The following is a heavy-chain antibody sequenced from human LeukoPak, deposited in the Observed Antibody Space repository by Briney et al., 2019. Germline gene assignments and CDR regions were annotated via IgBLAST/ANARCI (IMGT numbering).Heavy chain of an antibody. CDR2: ITGSADYT. V-gene: IGHV3-23*01. CDR3: AREAEYDFWSGYNQPPFDP. Sequence: GGSLRLSCATSGFTFSGYAVAWVRQAPGKGLEWVSAITGSADYTNYADSVKGRFTISRDKSKNTLYLQMNSLRAEDTAVYYCAREAEYDFWSGYNQPPFDPWGQGTLVTVSS. D-gene: IGHD3-3*01. J-gene: IGHJ5*02. CDR1: GFTFSGYA.